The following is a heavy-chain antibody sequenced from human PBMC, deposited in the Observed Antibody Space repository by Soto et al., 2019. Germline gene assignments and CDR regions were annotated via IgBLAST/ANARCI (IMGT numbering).Heavy chain of an antibody. CDR2: IIPIFGTA. J-gene: IGHJ5*02. D-gene: IGHD3-10*01. Sequence: QVQLVQSGAEVKKPGPSVKVSCKASGGTFSSYAISWVRQAPGQGLEWMGGIIPIFGTANYAQKFQGRVTITADKSTSTAYMELSSLRSEDTAVYYCARDYYGSGSHRYNWFDPWGQGTLVTVSS. CDR1: GGTFSSYA. V-gene: IGHV1-69*06. CDR3: ARDYYGSGSHRYNWFDP.